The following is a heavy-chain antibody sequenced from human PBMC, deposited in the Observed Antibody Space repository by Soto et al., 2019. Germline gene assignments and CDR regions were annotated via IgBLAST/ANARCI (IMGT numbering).Heavy chain of an antibody. V-gene: IGHV1-8*01. CDR3: ARGIAAAPYYYYYGMDV. J-gene: IGHJ6*02. CDR1: GYTFTSYD. CDR2: MNPNSGNT. Sequence: QVQLVQSGAEVKKPGASVKVSCKASGYTFTSYDINWVRQATGQGLEWMGWMNPNSGNTGYAQKFQGRVTMTRNTSISTAYMELSSLRSEDTAVYYCARGIAAAPYYYYYGMDVGGQGTTVTVSS. D-gene: IGHD6-13*01.